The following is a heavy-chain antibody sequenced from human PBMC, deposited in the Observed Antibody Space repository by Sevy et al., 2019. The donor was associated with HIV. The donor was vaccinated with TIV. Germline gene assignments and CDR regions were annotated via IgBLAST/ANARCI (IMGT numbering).Heavy chain of an antibody. CDR1: GFTFSSYE. D-gene: IGHD4-17*01. J-gene: IGHJ4*02. CDR2: ISNSGTAM. CDR3: ARDLPPSATTVPHFDC. Sequence: GGSLRLSCAVSGFTFSSYEMNWVRQAPGKGLEWISYISNSGTAMYYSDSVRGRFTISRDNARRSLYLQMNSLRAEDTAVYYCARDLPPSATTVPHFDCWGQGTLVTVSS. V-gene: IGHV3-48*03.